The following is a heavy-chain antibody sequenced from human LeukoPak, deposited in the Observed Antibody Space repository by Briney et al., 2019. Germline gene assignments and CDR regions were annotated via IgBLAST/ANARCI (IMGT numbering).Heavy chain of an antibody. J-gene: IGHJ6*03. CDR3: ARGCSSTSCYDYYYYMDV. Sequence: GASVKVSCKASGGTFSSYAISWVRQAPGQGLEWMGGIIPIFGTANYAQKFQGRVTITTDESTSTAYMELSSLRSEDTAVYYYARGCSSTSCYDYYYYMDVWGKGTTVTVSS. D-gene: IGHD2-2*01. V-gene: IGHV1-69*05. CDR2: IIPIFGTA. CDR1: GGTFSSYA.